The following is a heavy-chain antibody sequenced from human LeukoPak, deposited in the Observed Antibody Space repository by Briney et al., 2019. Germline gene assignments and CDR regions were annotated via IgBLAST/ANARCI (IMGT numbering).Heavy chain of an antibody. CDR1: GFTFSSDA. J-gene: IGHJ4*02. Sequence: GGSLRLSCAASGFTFSSDAMHWVRQDPGKGLERVALISFDGVNKYYAASVKGRFTISRDNSKDTLSLQMDSLRAEDTAVYYCARAGNYYGSGSYYAKIDSWGQGTLVTVSS. V-gene: IGHV3-30*04. D-gene: IGHD3-10*01. CDR2: ISFDGVNK. CDR3: ARAGNYYGSGSYYAKIDS.